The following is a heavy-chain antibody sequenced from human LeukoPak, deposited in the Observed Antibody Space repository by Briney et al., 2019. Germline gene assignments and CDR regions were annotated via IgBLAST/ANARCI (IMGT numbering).Heavy chain of an antibody. D-gene: IGHD5-24*01. CDR2: MFYSGST. Sequence: SETLSLTCTVSGGSVTSGSYYWGWIRQPPGNGLEWIGNMFYSGSTYYNPSLKSRVTMSVDTSKNQFSLKLSSVTAADTAVYYCARMATSGPVFYYYYYMDVWGKGATVTVS. J-gene: IGHJ6*03. CDR1: GGSVTSGSYY. CDR3: ARMATSGPVFYYYYYMDV. V-gene: IGHV4-39*01.